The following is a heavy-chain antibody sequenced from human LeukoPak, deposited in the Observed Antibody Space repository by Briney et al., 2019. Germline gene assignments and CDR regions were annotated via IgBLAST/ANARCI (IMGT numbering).Heavy chain of an antibody. Sequence: SETLSLTCAVSGVSIYKYYWRWIRQPPGKGLEWIGNIYYTGSTTHNPSLKSRVTISVDTSKNQFSLSLSSVTAADTAVYYCERDMGLVAASEYFQQWGQGTLVTVSS. CDR2: IYYTGST. CDR3: ERDMGLVAASEYFQQ. J-gene: IGHJ1*01. CDR1: GVSIYKYY. D-gene: IGHD2-15*01. V-gene: IGHV4-59*01.